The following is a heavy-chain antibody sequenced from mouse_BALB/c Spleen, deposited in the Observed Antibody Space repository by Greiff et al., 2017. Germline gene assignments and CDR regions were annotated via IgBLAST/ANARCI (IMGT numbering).Heavy chain of an antibody. Sequence: EVQLQQSGAELVKPGASVKLSCTASGFNIKDTYMHWVKQRPEQGLEWIGRIDPANGNTKYDPKFQGKATITADTSSNTAYLQLSSLTSEDTAVYYCACDSSGYVWFAYWGQGTLVTVSA. D-gene: IGHD3-2*01. CDR2: IDPANGNT. CDR3: ACDSSGYVWFAY. V-gene: IGHV14-3*02. J-gene: IGHJ3*01. CDR1: GFNIKDTY.